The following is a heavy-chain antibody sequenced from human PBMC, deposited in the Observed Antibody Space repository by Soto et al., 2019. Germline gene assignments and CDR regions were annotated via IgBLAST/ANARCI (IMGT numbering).Heavy chain of an antibody. Sequence: GASVKVSCKASGFPLSNSAVQWVRQARGQRLEWIGRIVVGTGNTDYAQKFQERVTITRDMSTRTAYMELSSLRSEDTAVYYCAKNTQGHRWFNSYHYYGMDIWGQGTTVTVSS. J-gene: IGHJ6*02. D-gene: IGHD3-16*02. CDR1: GFPLSNSA. CDR3: AKNTQGHRWFNSYHYYGMDI. CDR2: IVVGTGNT. V-gene: IGHV1-58*01.